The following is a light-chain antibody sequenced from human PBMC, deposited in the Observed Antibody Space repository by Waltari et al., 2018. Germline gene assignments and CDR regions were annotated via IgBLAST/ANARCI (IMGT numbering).Light chain of an antibody. CDR1: TIVDTS. V-gene: IGLV3-21*04. CDR3: QVWVCSTDHSWV. J-gene: IGLJ3*02. CDR2: YDH. Sequence: SYVLTQPPSVSVAPGETARITCGGDTIVDTSVHWYQQRPDKDPVLVISYDHDRHSGIPERFSGSKSGNTANRTICRVEAWYAADYYCQVWVCSTDHSWVFCGGTRLTVL.